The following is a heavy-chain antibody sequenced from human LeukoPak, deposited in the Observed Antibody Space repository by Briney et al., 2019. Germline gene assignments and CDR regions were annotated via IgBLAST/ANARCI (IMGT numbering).Heavy chain of an antibody. D-gene: IGHD1-14*01. V-gene: IGHV4-31*03. CDR2: ISYSGST. J-gene: IGHJ3*02. CDR1: GGSISSGSYY. Sequence: SETLSLTCTVSGGSISSGSYYWRWIRQHPGKGLEWIGYISYSGSTYYNPSLRTRLTISVDTSKNQFSLNLNSVTAADTAVYYCARDVLAAGATGTFDIWGQGTMVTVSS. CDR3: ARDVLAAGATGTFDI.